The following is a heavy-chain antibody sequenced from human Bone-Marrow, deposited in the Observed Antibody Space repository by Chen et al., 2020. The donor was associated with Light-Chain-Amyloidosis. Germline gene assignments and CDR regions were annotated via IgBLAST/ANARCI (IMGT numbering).Heavy chain of an antibody. Sequence: EVQWMESGGGLLQRGGSLRLSCSAYGFAFSSHAMSWVSQAPGKGLEWVSTISGSGGSRYYGDSVKGRLTISRDNSKNALFLQMNSLRAEDTAVYYCAKDISYDDILPGYPADAFDIWGQGTMVTVSS. CDR2: ISGSGGSR. CDR3: AKDISYDDILPGYPADAFDI. D-gene: IGHD3-9*01. J-gene: IGHJ3*02. V-gene: IGHV3-23*01. CDR1: GFAFSSHA.